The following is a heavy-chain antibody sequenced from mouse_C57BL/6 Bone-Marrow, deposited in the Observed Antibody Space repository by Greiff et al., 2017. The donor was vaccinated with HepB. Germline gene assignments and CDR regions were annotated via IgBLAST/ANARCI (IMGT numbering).Heavy chain of an antibody. V-gene: IGHV1-55*01. CDR2: IYPGSGST. CDR3: ARCGSRITTRDFDY. D-gene: IGHD2-4*01. J-gene: IGHJ2*01. CDR1: GYTFTSYW. Sequence: QVQLQQPGAELVKPGASVKMSCKASGYTFTSYWITWVKQRPGQGLEWIGDIYPGSGSTNYNEKFKSKATLTVDTSSSTAYMQLSSLTSEDSAVYYCARCGSRITTRDFDYWGQGTTLTVSS.